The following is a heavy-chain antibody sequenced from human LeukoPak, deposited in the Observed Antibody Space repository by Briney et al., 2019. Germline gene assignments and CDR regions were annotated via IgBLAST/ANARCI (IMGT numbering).Heavy chain of an antibody. CDR3: ARRTYSYTLTGYNYWYFDL. CDR2: IYYTGST. CDR1: GVSISDYY. D-gene: IGHD3-9*01. Sequence: PSETLSLTCTVSGVSISDYYWSWVRQPPGKGLEWIGYIYYTGSTDYNPSLKSRVTMSLDTSKNQFSLNLRSVTATDTAVYYCARRTYSYTLTGYNYWYFDLWGRGTLVTVSS. J-gene: IGHJ2*01. V-gene: IGHV4-59*01.